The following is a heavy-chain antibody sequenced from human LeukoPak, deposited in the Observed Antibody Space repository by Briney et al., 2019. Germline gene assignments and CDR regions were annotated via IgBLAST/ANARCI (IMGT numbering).Heavy chain of an antibody. D-gene: IGHD3-22*01. CDR1: GFTFSSYA. CDR2: ISGSGGST. J-gene: IGHJ4*02. CDR3: VVQIYYCDSSGPIDY. V-gene: IGHV3-23*01. Sequence: GGSLRLSCAASGFTFSSYAMSWVRQAPGKGLEWVSAISGSGGSTYYADSVKGRFTISRDNSKNTLYLQMNSLRAEDTAVYYCVVQIYYCDSSGPIDYWGQGTLVTVSS.